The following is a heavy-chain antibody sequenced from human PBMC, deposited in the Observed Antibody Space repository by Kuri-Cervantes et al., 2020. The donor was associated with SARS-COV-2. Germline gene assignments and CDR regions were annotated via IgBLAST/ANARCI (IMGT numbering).Heavy chain of an antibody. V-gene: IGHV3-53*01. CDR2: IYTGAKT. CDR3: ARDLGGLSGPFDY. Sequence: GESLKISCAASGFIFSNAWMSWVRQAPGKGLEWLSVIYTGAKTYYADSVKGRFTISRDNSKNTLSLQMNSLRAEDTAVYYCARDLGGLSGPFDYWGQGTLVTVSS. J-gene: IGHJ4*02. D-gene: IGHD3-16*01. CDR1: GFIFSNAW.